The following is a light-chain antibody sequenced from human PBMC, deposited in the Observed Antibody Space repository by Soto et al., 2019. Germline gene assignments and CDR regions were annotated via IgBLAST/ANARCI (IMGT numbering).Light chain of an antibody. Sequence: EIVLTQSPGTLSLSPGERATLSCRASQSVSSTYLAWYQQKPGQAPRLLIYGASSRATGIPDRFSGSGSGTDFTLTSSRLEPEDSAVYYCQHYGSLVLTFGGGTKVEIK. CDR1: QSVSSTY. CDR3: QHYGSLVLT. V-gene: IGKV3-20*01. CDR2: GAS. J-gene: IGKJ4*01.